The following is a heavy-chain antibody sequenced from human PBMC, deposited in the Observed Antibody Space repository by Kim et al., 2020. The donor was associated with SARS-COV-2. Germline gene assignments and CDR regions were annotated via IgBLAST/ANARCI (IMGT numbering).Heavy chain of an antibody. J-gene: IGHJ4*02. D-gene: IGHD2-21*02. Sequence: SLKSRATISVDTSKNQFSLKLSSVTAADTAVYYCARDGWDCGGDCWTFDYWGQGTLVTVSS. CDR3: ARDGWDCGGDCWTFDY. V-gene: IGHV4-59*01.